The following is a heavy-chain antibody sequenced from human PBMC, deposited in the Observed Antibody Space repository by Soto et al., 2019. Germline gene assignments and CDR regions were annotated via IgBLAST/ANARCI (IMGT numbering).Heavy chain of an antibody. CDR1: GYTFTSYA. D-gene: IGHD3-3*01. CDR3: ASGYDFWGGYYYYMDG. CDR2: INAGNGNT. Sequence: ASVKVSCKASGYTFTSYAMHWVRQAPGQRLEWMGWINAGNGNTKYSQKFQGRVTITRDTSASTAYMELSSLRSEDTAVYYCASGYDFWGGYYYYMDGWGKGTTVTVS. J-gene: IGHJ6*03. V-gene: IGHV1-3*01.